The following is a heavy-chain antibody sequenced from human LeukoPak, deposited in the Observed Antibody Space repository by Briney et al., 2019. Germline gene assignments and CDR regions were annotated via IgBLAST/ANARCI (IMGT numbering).Heavy chain of an antibody. D-gene: IGHD6-6*01. CDR1: GGSISSSSYY. CDR2: IYYSGST. V-gene: IGHV4-39*01. CDR3: ARQSSSSFLYYFDY. J-gene: IGHJ4*02. Sequence: PSETLSLTCTVSGGSISSSSYYWGWIRQPPGKGLEWIGGIYYSGSTYYNPSLKSRVTISVDTSKNQFSPKLSSVTAADTAVYYCARQSSSSFLYYFDYWGQGTLVTVSS.